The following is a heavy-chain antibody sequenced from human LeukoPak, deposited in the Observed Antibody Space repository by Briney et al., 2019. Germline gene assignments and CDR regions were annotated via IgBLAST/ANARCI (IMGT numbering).Heavy chain of an antibody. D-gene: IGHD1-1*01. V-gene: IGHV4-38-2*02. CDR2: IYHSGST. Sequence: SETPSLTCTVSGYSISSGYYWGWIRQPPGKGLEWIGSIYHSGSTYYNPSLKSRVTISVDTSKNQFSLKLSSVTAADTAVYYCARGRNDGSLYYYYYMDVWGKGTTVTVSS. CDR1: GYSISSGYY. CDR3: ARGRNDGSLYYYYYMDV. J-gene: IGHJ6*03.